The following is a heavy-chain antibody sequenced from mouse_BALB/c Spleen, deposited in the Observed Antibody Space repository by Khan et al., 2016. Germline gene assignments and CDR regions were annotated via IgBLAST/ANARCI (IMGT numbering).Heavy chain of an antibody. D-gene: IGHD1-2*01. Sequence: EVELVESGGGLVQPGGSLKLSCAASGFTFSSYGMSWVRQTPDKRLELVATINSNGGSTYYPDSVKGRFTISRDNAKNTLYLQMSSLKSEDTAMYYWARGGYGYHYFNNWGQGTTLTVSS. V-gene: IGHV5-6-3*01. CDR1: GFTFSSYG. CDR2: INSNGGST. J-gene: IGHJ2*01. CDR3: ARGGYGYHYFNN.